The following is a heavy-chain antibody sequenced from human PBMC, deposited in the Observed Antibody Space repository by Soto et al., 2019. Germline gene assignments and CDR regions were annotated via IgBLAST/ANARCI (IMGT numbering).Heavy chain of an antibody. V-gene: IGHV1-69*02. D-gene: IGHD1-1*01. CDR2: IIPFLGIT. CDR3: AKGVGTTFNYFDH. Sequence: QVQLVQSGTELKKPGSSVNVSCKASGASFGTFTFTWVRQAPGQGLEWMGRIIPFLGITNYARKFQGRVTIIGDESTNSAFMELSSLRSDDTAVYYCAKGVGTTFNYFDHWGQGSLVTVSS. J-gene: IGHJ4*02. CDR1: GASFGTFT.